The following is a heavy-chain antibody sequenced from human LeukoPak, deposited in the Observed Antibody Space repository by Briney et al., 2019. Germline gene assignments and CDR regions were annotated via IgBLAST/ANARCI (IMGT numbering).Heavy chain of an antibody. CDR3: ARDYYDRSGYYWFDP. CDR1: GGSFSGYY. Sequence: PSETLSLTCAVYGGSFSGYYWSWIRQPPGKGLEWIGSLYYSGSTYYNPTLKSRVTISVDTSKNQFSLKLSSMTAADTAVYYCARDYYDRSGYYWFDPWGQGTLVTVSS. V-gene: IGHV4-34*01. D-gene: IGHD3-22*01. CDR2: LYYSGST. J-gene: IGHJ5*02.